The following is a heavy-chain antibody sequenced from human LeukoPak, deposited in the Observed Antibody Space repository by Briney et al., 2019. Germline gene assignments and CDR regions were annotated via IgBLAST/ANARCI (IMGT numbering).Heavy chain of an antibody. Sequence: GRSLRLSCAASGFTFDDYAMHWVRQAPGKGLEWVSGISWNSGSIGYADSVKGRFTISRDNAKNSLYLQMNSLRAEDTALYYCAKDTRGSYYSFDYWGQGTLVTVSS. CDR3: AKDTRGSYYSFDY. CDR2: ISWNSGSI. J-gene: IGHJ4*02. D-gene: IGHD1-26*01. CDR1: GFTFDDYA. V-gene: IGHV3-9*01.